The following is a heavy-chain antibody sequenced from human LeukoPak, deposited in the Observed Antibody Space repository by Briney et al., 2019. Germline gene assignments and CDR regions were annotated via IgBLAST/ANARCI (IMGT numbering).Heavy chain of an antibody. D-gene: IGHD6-6*01. J-gene: IGHJ4*02. CDR3: AKDGGKAARLVDY. CDR2: ISATGDST. CDR1: GFTFSSYA. V-gene: IGHV3-23*01. Sequence: PGGSLRLSCAASGFTFSSYAMSWVRQAPGKGLEWVSAISATGDSTYYADSVRGRFTISRDNSKNTLYLQMNSLRAEDTAVYYCAKDGGKAARLVDYWGQGTLVTVSS.